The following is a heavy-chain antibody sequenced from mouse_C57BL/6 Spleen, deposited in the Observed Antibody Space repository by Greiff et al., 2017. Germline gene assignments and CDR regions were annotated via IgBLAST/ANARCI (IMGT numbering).Heavy chain of an antibody. CDR1: GFTFSDAW. V-gene: IGHV6-6*01. D-gene: IGHD3-3*01. CDR2: IRHKANNHAT. CDR3: NLRGYFDY. Sequence: EVKLVESGGGLVQPGGSMKLSCAASGFTFSDAWMDWVRQSPEKGLEWVAEIRHKANNHATYYAESVKGRFTISRDDSKSSVYLQMNSLRAEDTGIYYCNLRGYFDYWGQGTTLTVSS. J-gene: IGHJ2*01.